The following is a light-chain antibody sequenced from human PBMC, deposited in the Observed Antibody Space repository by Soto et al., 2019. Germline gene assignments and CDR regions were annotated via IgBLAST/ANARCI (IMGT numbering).Light chain of an antibody. CDR3: QQYNSYSIT. Sequence: DIQITQSPPTLSASVVDRVTITCRARQSISSWLAWYQQKPGKAPKLLIYDASSLESGVPSRFSGSGSGTEFTLTISSLQPHDFATYYCQQYNSYSITFGQGTQLEIK. CDR1: QSISSW. V-gene: IGKV1-5*01. CDR2: DAS. J-gene: IGKJ5*01.